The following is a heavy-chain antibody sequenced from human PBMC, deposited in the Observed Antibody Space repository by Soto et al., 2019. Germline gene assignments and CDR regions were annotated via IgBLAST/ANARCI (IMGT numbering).Heavy chain of an antibody. CDR2: IYWDDDK. CDR1: GFSISTSGVG. V-gene: IGHV2-5*02. Sequence: GPTRVNPTQTLTLTCSLSGFSISTSGVGVGWIRQPPGKALEWLALIYWDDDKRYSPSLKSRLTITKDTSKNQVVLTMTNMDPVDTATYYCAHRPSSTYYDILTGYYPDAFDIWGQGTMVTVSS. J-gene: IGHJ3*02. D-gene: IGHD3-9*01. CDR3: AHRPSSTYYDILTGYYPDAFDI.